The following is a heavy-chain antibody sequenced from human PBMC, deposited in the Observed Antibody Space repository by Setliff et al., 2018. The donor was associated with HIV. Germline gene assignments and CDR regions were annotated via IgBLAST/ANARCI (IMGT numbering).Heavy chain of an antibody. CDR2: IYANGYA. J-gene: IGHJ4*02. CDR1: GGSISNYY. Sequence: SETLSLTCTVSGGSISNYYWSWIRQPAGKGLEYIGRIYANGYANYNPPLKSRVTMSVDTSKNQFSLNLTSVTAADTATYYCARILISYGSGTHKYFDYWGQGTVVTVSS. CDR3: ARILISYGSGTHKYFDY. D-gene: IGHD3-10*01. V-gene: IGHV4-4*07.